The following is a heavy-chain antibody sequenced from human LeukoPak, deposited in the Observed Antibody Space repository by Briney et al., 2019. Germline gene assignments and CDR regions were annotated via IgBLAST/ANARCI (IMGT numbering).Heavy chain of an antibody. D-gene: IGHD6-13*01. CDR1: GFTVSSNY. J-gene: IGHJ4*02. CDR3: AKEGIYPSPFDY. V-gene: IGHV3-53*01. CDR2: IYSGGST. Sequence: GGSLRLSCAASGFTVSSNYMSWVRQAPGKGLEWVSVIYSGGSTYYADSVKGRFTISRDNSKNTLYLQMNSLRAEDTAVYYCAKEGIYPSPFDYWGQGTLVTVSS.